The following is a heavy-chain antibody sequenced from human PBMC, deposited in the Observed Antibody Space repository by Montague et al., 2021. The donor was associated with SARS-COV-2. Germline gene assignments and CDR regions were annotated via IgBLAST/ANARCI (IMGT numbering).Heavy chain of an antibody. CDR3: ARARGGRVVLIITYYYYHGMDV. CDR1: GSSFNDYF. J-gene: IGHJ6*02. D-gene: IGHD2-8*01. Sequence: SETLSLTCAVYGSSFNDYFWTWIRQPPGKGLEWIGEINHDGSTNYNPSLKSRLTISVDTSKNQFSLNLTSVTAADAAVYYCARARGGRVVLIITYYYYHGMDVWGQGTTVTVSS. V-gene: IGHV4-34*01. CDR2: INHDGST.